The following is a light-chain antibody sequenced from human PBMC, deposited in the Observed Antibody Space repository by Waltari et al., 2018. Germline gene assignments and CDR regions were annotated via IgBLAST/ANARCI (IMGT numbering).Light chain of an antibody. CDR1: QRVRSNH. J-gene: IGKJ5*01. Sequence: DIVLTQSPGTLSLSPGERAPLSCRASQRVRSNHVVWYQQKTGQAPRPLIYGASSRATGIPDRFSGSGSGTDFTLTITRLEPEDFAVYYCQQYGSSPPITFGQGTRLEIK. V-gene: IGKV3-20*01. CDR2: GAS. CDR3: QQYGSSPPIT.